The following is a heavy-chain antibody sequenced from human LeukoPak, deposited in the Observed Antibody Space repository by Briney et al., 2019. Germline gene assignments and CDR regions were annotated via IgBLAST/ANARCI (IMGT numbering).Heavy chain of an antibody. CDR3: ARGYRNSAACFDP. CDR2: IYYSGSA. J-gene: IGHJ5*02. V-gene: IGHV4-31*03. CDR1: GGAINSGSYY. Sequence: SETLSLTCTVSGGAINSGSYYWSWIRPHPGKCLVWIGYIYYSGSAYFNPSLKSRVTISLDASKNQFSLKLSSVTAADTAVYYCARGYRNSAACFDPWGQGTLVTVSS. D-gene: IGHD4-11*01.